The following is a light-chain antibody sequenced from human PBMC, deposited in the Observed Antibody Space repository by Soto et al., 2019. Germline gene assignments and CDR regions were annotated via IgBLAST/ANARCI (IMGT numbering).Light chain of an antibody. V-gene: IGLV2-14*01. Sequence: QSALTQPASVSGSPGQSITISCTGTSSDVGGYIYVSWFQHHPGKAPKLMIYEVSNRPSGVSNRFSGSRSHNTASLNISGLQAEDEAIYYCSSYSTTTTGVLFGGGTKLTVL. CDR3: SSYSTTTTGVL. J-gene: IGLJ2*01. CDR2: EVS. CDR1: SSDVGGYIY.